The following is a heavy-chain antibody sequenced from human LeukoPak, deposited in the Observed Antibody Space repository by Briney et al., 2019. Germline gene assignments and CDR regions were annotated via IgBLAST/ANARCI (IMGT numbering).Heavy chain of an antibody. V-gene: IGHV4-34*01. CDR1: GGPFSGYY. CDR3: ARALPRYDILTGYYIGGWFDP. D-gene: IGHD3-9*01. Sequence: SETLTLTCAVYGGPFSGYYWSWIRQPPGKGLEWIGEINHSGSNNYNPFVKSRVTISVATSKTHFSLTLSSVTAAYTAVYYGARALPRYDILTGYYIGGWFDPWGQGTLVTVSS. CDR2: INHSGSN. J-gene: IGHJ5*02.